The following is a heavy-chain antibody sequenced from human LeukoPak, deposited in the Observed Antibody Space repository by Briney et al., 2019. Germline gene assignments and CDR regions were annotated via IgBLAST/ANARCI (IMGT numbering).Heavy chain of an antibody. Sequence: GESLKISCKSSGYSFTSYWIAWVRQMPGKGLEWMGIIYPGDSDTRYSPSLQGQVTISVDKSISTAYLQWSSLKASDTAMYYCARRRAVAGTYYFDYWGQGTLVTVSS. V-gene: IGHV5-51*01. CDR1: GYSFTSYW. CDR3: ARRRAVAGTYYFDY. D-gene: IGHD6-19*01. CDR2: IYPGDSDT. J-gene: IGHJ4*02.